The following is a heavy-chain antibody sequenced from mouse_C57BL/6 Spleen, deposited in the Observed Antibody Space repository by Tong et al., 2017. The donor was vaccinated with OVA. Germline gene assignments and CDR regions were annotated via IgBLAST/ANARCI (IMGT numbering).Heavy chain of an antibody. CDR2: INPYNGDT. CDR3: ARSGFSNYHFFDY. CDR1: GYSFTGYF. Sequence: EVQLQESGPELVKPGDSVKISCKASGYSFTGYFMNWVMQSHGKSLEWIGRINPYNGDTFYNQKFKGKATLTVDKSSSTAHMELRSLTSEDSAVYYCARSGFSNYHFFDYWGQGTTLTVSS. J-gene: IGHJ2*01. D-gene: IGHD2-5*01. V-gene: IGHV1-20*01.